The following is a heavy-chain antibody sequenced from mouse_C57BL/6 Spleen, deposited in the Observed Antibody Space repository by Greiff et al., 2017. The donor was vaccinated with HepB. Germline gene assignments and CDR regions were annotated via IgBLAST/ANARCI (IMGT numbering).Heavy chain of an antibody. J-gene: IGHJ1*03. CDR1: GFSLTSYG. Sequence: QVHVKQSGPGLVQPSQSLSITCTVSGFSLTSYGVHWVRQSPGKGLEWLGVIWSGGSTDYNAAFISRLSISKDNSKSQVFFKMNSLQADDTAIYYCASLATIPSYWYFDVWGTGTTVTVSS. CDR2: IWSGGST. V-gene: IGHV2-2*01. D-gene: IGHD2-1*01. CDR3: ASLATIPSYWYFDV.